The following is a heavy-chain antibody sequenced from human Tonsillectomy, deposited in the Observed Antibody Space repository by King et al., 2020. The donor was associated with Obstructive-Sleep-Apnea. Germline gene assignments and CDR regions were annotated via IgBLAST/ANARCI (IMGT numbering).Heavy chain of an antibody. D-gene: IGHD3-16*01. Sequence: QLQESGPGLVKPSETLSLTCTVSGGSISSRSYYWGWIRQPPGKGLAWIGRIYDSWSTSYHPPLKSRVTISVDTPKNQFSLKLRPVTAADTAVYYCARRGGIDPWGQGTLVTVSS. CDR1: GGSISSRSYY. J-gene: IGHJ5*02. CDR3: ARRGGIDP. CDR2: IYDSWST. V-gene: IGHV4-39*01.